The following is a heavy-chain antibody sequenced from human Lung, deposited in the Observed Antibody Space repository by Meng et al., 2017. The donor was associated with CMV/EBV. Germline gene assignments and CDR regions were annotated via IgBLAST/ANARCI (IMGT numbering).Heavy chain of an antibody. CDR3: ARGIFGVVDY. Sequence: SETXSLTCTVSDYSISSGFYWGCVRQPPGKGLEWIGIIHHTGSSYYNPSLKSRVTLSVDTSKNQFSLKVTSVTAADTAVYYCARGIFGVVDYWGQGTLVTVSS. D-gene: IGHD3-3*01. J-gene: IGHJ4*02. CDR1: DYSISSGFY. CDR2: IHHTGSS. V-gene: IGHV4-38-2*02.